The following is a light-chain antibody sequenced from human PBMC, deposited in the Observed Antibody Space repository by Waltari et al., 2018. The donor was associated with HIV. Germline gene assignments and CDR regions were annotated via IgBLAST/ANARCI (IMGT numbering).Light chain of an antibody. Sequence: SYELTQPPSVSVSPGQPARITCPGDALPKRYAYWYQQKSGQAPVLVIYEDSKRPSGIPERFSGSSSGTMATLTISGAQVEDEADYYCYSRDSSGNSWVFGGGTKLTVL. J-gene: IGLJ3*02. V-gene: IGLV3-10*01. CDR1: ALPKRY. CDR3: YSRDSSGNSWV. CDR2: EDS.